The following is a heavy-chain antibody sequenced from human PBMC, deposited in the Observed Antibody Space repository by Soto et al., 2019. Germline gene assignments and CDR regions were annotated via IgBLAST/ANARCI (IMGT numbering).Heavy chain of an antibody. CDR2: ISYDGSNK. Sequence: PGGSLRLSCAASGFTFSSYAMHWVRQAPGKGLEWVAVISYDGSNKYYADSVKGRFTISRDNSKNTLYLQMNSLRAEDTAVYYCAREVQSCISTSCYDDYYGMDVWGQGTTVTVSS. CDR3: AREVQSCISTSCYDDYYGMDV. D-gene: IGHD2-2*01. CDR1: GFTFSSYA. V-gene: IGHV3-30-3*01. J-gene: IGHJ6*02.